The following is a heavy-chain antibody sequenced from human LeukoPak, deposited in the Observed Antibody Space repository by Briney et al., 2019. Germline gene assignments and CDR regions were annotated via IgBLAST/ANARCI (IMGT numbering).Heavy chain of an antibody. V-gene: IGHV1-2*02. Sequence: ASVKVSCTASGYTFTGYYLHWVRQAPGQGLEWMGWINPNSGATYYAQKFQGRVTMTRDTSINAAYMDLSRLRSDDAAVYYCARDIYCSSTSCYGIGAFDPWGQGTLVTVSS. CDR1: GYTFTGYY. J-gene: IGHJ5*02. D-gene: IGHD2-2*01. CDR3: ARDIYCSSTSCYGIGAFDP. CDR2: INPNSGAT.